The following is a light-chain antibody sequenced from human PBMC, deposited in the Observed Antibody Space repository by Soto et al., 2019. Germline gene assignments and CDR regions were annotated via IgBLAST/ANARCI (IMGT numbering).Light chain of an antibody. CDR3: QQYGSSPRT. J-gene: IGKJ1*01. CDR1: QSVSSSY. V-gene: IGKV3-20*01. Sequence: EIVMTQSPVTLSVSPGERATLSCRASQSVSSSYLAWYQQKPGQAPRLLIYGASSRATGIPDRFRGSGSGTDFTLTISRLEPEDFAVYYCQQYGSSPRTFGQGTKVDIK. CDR2: GAS.